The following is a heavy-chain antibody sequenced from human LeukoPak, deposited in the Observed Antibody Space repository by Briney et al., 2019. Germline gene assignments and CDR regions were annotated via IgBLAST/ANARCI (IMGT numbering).Heavy chain of an antibody. V-gene: IGHV4-34*01. J-gene: IGHJ4*02. CDR1: GGSFSGYY. D-gene: IGHD3-10*01. CDR2: INHSGST. Sequence: SETLSLTCAVYGGSFSGYYWSWIRQPPGKGLEWIGEINHSGSTNYNPSLKSRVTISVDTSKNQFSLKLSSVTAADTAVYYCARGFGPRYYYGSGTDYWDQGTLVTVSS. CDR3: ARGFGPRYYYGSGTDY.